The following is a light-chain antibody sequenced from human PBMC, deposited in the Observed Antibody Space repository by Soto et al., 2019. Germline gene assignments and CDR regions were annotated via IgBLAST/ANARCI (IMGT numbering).Light chain of an antibody. CDR3: QQYNNWWT. V-gene: IGKV3-15*01. CDR1: QSVSNN. J-gene: IGKJ1*01. Sequence: EIVMTQSPATLSVSPGERATLSCRASQSVSNNLAWYKKKPGQAPRLLIYGAFTRATGIPARFSGSGSGTEFTLTISRLQSVSFAFYYCQQYNNWWTFGQGTRVYIK. CDR2: GAF.